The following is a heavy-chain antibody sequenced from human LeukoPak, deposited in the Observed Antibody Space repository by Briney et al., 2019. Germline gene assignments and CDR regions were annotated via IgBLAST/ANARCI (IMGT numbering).Heavy chain of an antibody. CDR3: ASRDDYADY. D-gene: IGHD4-17*01. CDR2: IYYSGST. V-gene: IGHV4-59*12. J-gene: IGHJ4*02. Sequence: SETLSLTCTVSGGSISSYYWSWIRQPPGKGLEWIGYIYYSGSTNYNPSLKSRVTISVDTSKNQFSLKLSSVTAADTAVYYCASRDDYADYWGQGTLVTVSS. CDR1: GGSISSYY.